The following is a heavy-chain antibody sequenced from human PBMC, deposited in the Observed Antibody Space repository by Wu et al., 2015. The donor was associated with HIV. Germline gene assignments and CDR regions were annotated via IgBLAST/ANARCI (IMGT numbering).Heavy chain of an antibody. J-gene: IGHJ2*01. CDR1: GYTFAGQF. CDR3: VRGARRVAETPGRPFDL. Sequence: QAQLVQSGAEVKKPGASVKVSCKASGYTFAGQFMHWVRQAPGQGLEWMGWISPNSGGTNYAQKFQGRVTMTRDTSINTAYLELSRLTSDDTAVYYCVRGARRVAETPGRPFDLWGRGTLVIVSS. CDR2: ISPNSGGT. V-gene: IGHV1-2*02. D-gene: IGHD1-14*01.